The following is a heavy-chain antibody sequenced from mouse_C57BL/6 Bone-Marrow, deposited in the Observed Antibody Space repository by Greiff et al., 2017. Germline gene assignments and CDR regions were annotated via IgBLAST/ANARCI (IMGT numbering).Heavy chain of an antibody. CDR2: IDPSDSET. CDR3: ARGRSYPYWYFDV. CDR1: GYTFTSYW. D-gene: IGHD2-10*01. Sequence: QVQLQQPGAELVRPGSSVKLSCKASGYTFTSYWMHWVKQRPIQGLEWIGNIDPSDSETHYNQKFKDKATLTVDKSSSTAYMQLSSLTSEDSAVYYCARGRSYPYWYFDVWGTGTTVTVSS. J-gene: IGHJ1*03. V-gene: IGHV1-52*01.